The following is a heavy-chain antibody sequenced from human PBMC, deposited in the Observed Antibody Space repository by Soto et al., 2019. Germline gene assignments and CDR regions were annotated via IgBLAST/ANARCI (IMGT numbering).Heavy chain of an antibody. D-gene: IGHD3-22*01. V-gene: IGHV3-23*01. J-gene: IGHJ4*02. CDR1: GFTFSSYA. CDR3: ARGGSSAY. CDR2: ISGSGDNT. Sequence: EVQMLESGGGSVQPGGSLRLSCTASGFTFSSYAMSWVRQTPGKELEWVSLISGSGDNTYLADSVKGRFTISRDNSKNTLYLQMNSLRAEDTAVYYCARGGSSAYWGQGTLVTVSS.